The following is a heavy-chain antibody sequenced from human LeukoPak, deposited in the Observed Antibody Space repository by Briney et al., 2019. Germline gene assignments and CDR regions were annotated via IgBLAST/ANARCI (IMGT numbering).Heavy chain of an antibody. J-gene: IGHJ4*02. CDR2: ISSSGGST. CDR1: GFTFSSYA. CDR3: AKDLVTGSLDC. D-gene: IGHD3-10*01. Sequence: GGSLRLSCAASGFTFSSYAMTWVRQAPGKGLEWVSSISSSGGSTYYADSVRGRFTISRDNSKNTLYLQMNSLRAEDTAIYYCAKDLVTGSLDCWGQGTLVTVSS. V-gene: IGHV3-23*01.